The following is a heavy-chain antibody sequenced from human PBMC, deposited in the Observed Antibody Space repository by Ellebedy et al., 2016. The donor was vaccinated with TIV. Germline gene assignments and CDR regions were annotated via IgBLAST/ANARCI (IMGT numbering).Heavy chain of an antibody. CDR1: DYTFTSHG. D-gene: IGHD1-1*01. V-gene: IGHV1-18*04. CDR3: ARGVPQKATGTTLGDY. CDR2: INAYNGNT. J-gene: IGHJ4*02. Sequence: AASVKVSCKASDYTFTSHGISWVRQAPGQGLEWMGWINAYNGNTNYAQKLQGRVTMTTDTSTSTAYMELRSLRSDDTAVYYCARGVPQKATGTTLGDYWGQGTLVTVSS.